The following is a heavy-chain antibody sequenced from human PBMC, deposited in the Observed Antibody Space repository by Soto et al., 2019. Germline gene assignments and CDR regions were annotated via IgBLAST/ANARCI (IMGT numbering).Heavy chain of an antibody. Sequence: EVQLLESGGGLLQPGGSLRLSCAASGFTFSNHAMSWVRQAPGKGLEWVSAISGGGDTTYYAESVKGRFTISRDNSKNTVDLQMNSLRAEDAAVYYCAKGFPPFRIFDSFDCWGQGALVTV. D-gene: IGHD3-3*01. J-gene: IGHJ4*02. V-gene: IGHV3-23*01. CDR1: GFTFSNHA. CDR3: AKGFPPFRIFDSFDC. CDR2: ISGGGDTT.